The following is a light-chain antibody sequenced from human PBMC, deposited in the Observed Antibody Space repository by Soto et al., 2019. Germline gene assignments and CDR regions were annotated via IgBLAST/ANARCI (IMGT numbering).Light chain of an antibody. CDR3: YSYGGCTAV. CDR2: EVS. V-gene: IGLV2-23*02. J-gene: IGLJ7*01. Sequence: QSVLTQPASVSGSPGQSITISCTGNSSDVGSHNLVSWYQQHPGQAAKLMIYEVSKWPLAVSACIAASTSGNPASLTISGLQAQDGAKCYCYSYGGCTAVFGRGTQLTFL. CDR1: SSDVGSHNL.